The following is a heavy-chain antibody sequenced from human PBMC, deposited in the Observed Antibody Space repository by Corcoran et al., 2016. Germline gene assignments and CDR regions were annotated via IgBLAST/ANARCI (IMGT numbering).Heavy chain of an antibody. CDR3: ATLGAAVSY. V-gene: IGHV1-2*02. CDR1: GYSFTDYY. Sequence: QVQVVQSGAEVKKPGASVKVSCKASGYSFTDYYMHWVRQAPGQGLEWMGWTNPNSGDTKYEQKFQGRVTMTRDASISTAYMELSSRRSDDTAVYYWATLGAAVSYWGQGTLVTVSA. J-gene: IGHJ4*02. D-gene: IGHD6-25*01. CDR2: TNPNSGDT.